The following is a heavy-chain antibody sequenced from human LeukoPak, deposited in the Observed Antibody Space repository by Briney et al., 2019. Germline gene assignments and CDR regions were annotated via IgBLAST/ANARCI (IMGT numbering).Heavy chain of an antibody. CDR2: IYHGDSNT. Sequence: GESLQISCKGSGYSFTSYWIGWVRQLPGKGLEWMGIIYHGDSNTRYSPSFQGQVTISADKSISTAYLQWSSLKASDTAMYYCARFQQRVGMVRGVIGWFDPWGQGTLVTVSS. CDR3: ARFQQRVGMVRGVIGWFDP. J-gene: IGHJ5*02. CDR1: GYSFTSYW. V-gene: IGHV5-51*01. D-gene: IGHD3-10*01.